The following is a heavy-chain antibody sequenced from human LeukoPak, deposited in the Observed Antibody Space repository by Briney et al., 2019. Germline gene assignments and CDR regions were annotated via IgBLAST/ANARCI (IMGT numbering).Heavy chain of an antibody. CDR2: ISGNGGST. CDR1: GFTFSHYA. J-gene: IGHJ4*02. D-gene: IGHD5-18*01. CDR3: AKRGVETTMVVWGNYYYFDY. V-gene: IGHV3-23*01. Sequence: GGSLRLSCAASGFTFSHYAMSWVRQAPGKGLEWVSAISGNGGSTYYADSVKGRFTISRDNSKNTLYLQMNGLRAEDPAVYYCAKRGVETTMVVWGNYYYFDYWGQGTLVTVSS.